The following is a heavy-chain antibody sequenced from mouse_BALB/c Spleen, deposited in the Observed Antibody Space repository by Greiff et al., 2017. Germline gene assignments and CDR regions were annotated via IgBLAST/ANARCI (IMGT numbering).Heavy chain of an antibody. D-gene: IGHD2-4*01. Sequence: EVQVVESGGDLVKPGGSLKLSCAASGFTFSSYGMSWVRQTPDKRLEWVATISSGGSYTYYPDSVKGRFTISRDNAKNTLYLQMSSLKSEDTAMYYCARLMITYYFDYWGQGTTLTVSS. CDR3: ARLMITYYFDY. CDR2: ISSGGSYT. V-gene: IGHV5-6*01. J-gene: IGHJ2*01. CDR1: GFTFSSYG.